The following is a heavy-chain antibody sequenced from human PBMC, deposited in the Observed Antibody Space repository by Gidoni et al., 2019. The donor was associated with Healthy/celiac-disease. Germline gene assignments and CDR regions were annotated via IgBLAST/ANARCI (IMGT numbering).Heavy chain of an antibody. Sequence: QVQLVESGGGVVQPGRSLRLSCAASGFTFSSYAMHWVRQAPGQGLEWVAVISYDGSNKYYADSVKGRFTISRDNSKNTLYLQMNSLRAEDTAVYYCARDGGVVVIDHTPEGFDPWGQGTLVTVSS. D-gene: IGHD2-21*01. J-gene: IGHJ5*02. CDR2: ISYDGSNK. CDR1: GFTFSSYA. V-gene: IGHV3-30-3*01. CDR3: ARDGGVVVIDHTPEGFDP.